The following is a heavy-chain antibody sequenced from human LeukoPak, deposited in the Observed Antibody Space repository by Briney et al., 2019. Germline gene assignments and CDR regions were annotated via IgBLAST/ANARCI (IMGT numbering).Heavy chain of an antibody. Sequence: GGSLRLSCAAAGFNFSSFWMHWVRQGPGKGLVWVSRINPDGSSTIYADSVKGRFTISRDNAKNLVYLDMNSLGAEDTAVYFCARAARGGLCDYWGEGSLVTVSS. J-gene: IGHJ4*02. CDR1: GFNFSSFW. D-gene: IGHD2/OR15-2a*01. V-gene: IGHV3-74*01. CDR3: ARAARGGLCDY. CDR2: INPDGSST.